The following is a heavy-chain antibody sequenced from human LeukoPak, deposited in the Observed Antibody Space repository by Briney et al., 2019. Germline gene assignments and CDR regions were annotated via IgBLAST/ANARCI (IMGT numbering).Heavy chain of an antibody. CDR1: GFTFSSYS. Sequence: GGSLRLSCAASGFTFSSYSMNWVRQAPGKGLEWVAVIWYDGSNKYYADSVKGRFTISRDNSKNTLYLQMNSLRAEDTAVYYCAKASTLSAVTDYFDYWGQGTLVTVSS. D-gene: IGHD4-17*01. V-gene: IGHV3-33*06. CDR2: IWYDGSNK. J-gene: IGHJ4*02. CDR3: AKASTLSAVTDYFDY.